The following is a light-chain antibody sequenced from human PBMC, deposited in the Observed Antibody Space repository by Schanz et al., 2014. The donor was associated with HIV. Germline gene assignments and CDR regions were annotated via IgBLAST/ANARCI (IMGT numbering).Light chain of an antibody. CDR1: QDISTY. Sequence: DIQLSQSPSFLSASVGDRVTVTCRASQDISTYLAWYQQKPGKVPKFLIYGASSLGSGVPSRFSGSGSGTDFTLTISSLQPEDFATYYCQQTNTYPLTFGGGTKVEI. CDR2: GAS. V-gene: IGKV1-9*01. J-gene: IGKJ4*01. CDR3: QQTNTYPLT.